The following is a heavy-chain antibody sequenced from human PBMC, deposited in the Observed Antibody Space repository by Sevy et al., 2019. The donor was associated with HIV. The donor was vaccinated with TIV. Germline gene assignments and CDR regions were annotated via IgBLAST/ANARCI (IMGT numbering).Heavy chain of an antibody. Sequence: SETLSLTCTVSGGSVSSGSYYWSWIRQPPGKGLEWIGYIYYSGSTNYNPSLKSRVTISVDTSKNQFSLKLSSVTAADTAVDCCARDQGVNTVDAFDIWGQGTMVTVSS. D-gene: IGHD4-17*01. CDR1: GGSVSSGSYY. V-gene: IGHV4-61*01. J-gene: IGHJ3*02. CDR2: IYYSGST. CDR3: ARDQGVNTVDAFDI.